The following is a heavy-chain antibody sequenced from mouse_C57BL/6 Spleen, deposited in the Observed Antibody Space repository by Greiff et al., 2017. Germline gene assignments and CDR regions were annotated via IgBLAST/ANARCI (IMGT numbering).Heavy chain of an antibody. Sequence: QVQLQQSGAELARPGASVKMSCKASGYTFTSYTMHWVKQRPGQGLEWIGYINPSSGYTKYNQKFKDKATLTADKSSSTAYMQLSSLTSEDSAVYYCARGLPGNYFDYWGQGTTLTVSS. J-gene: IGHJ2*01. D-gene: IGHD5-5*01. CDR2: INPSSGYT. CDR1: GYTFTSYT. CDR3: ARGLPGNYFDY. V-gene: IGHV1-4*01.